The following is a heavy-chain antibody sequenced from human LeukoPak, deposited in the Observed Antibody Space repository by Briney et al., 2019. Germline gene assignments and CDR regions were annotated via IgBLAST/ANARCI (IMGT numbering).Heavy chain of an antibody. V-gene: IGHV3-30*02. CDR1: GFTFSSYG. J-gene: IGHJ4*02. D-gene: IGHD3-22*01. CDR2: IRYDGSNK. Sequence: PGGSLRLSCAASGFTFSSYGMHWVRQAPGKGLEWVAFIRYDGSNKYYADSVKGRFTISRDNSKNTLYLQMDSLRAEDTAVYYCAKSISPYDYDSSENYYFDYWGQGTLVTVSS. CDR3: AKSISPYDYDSSENYYFDY.